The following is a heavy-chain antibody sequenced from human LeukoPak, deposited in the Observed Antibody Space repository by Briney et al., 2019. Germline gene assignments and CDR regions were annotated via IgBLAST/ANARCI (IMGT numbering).Heavy chain of an antibody. CDR2: IIPIFGAA. CDR3: ARDRDDSPLQADY. V-gene: IGHV1-69*01. CDR1: GGXFSSYT. J-gene: IGHJ4*02. D-gene: IGHD3-22*01. Sequence: SSVKVSCKASGGXFSSYTISWVRQAPGQGLEWMGGIIPIFGAANYAQKFQGRVTITADESTSTAYMELSSLRSEDTAVYYCARDRDDSPLQADYWGQGTLVTVSS.